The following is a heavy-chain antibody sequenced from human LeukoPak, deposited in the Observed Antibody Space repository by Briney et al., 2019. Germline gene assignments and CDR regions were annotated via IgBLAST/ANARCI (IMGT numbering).Heavy chain of an antibody. CDR2: INHSGST. J-gene: IGHJ4*02. V-gene: IGHV4-34*01. Sequence: SETLSLTCAVYGGSFSGYYWSWIRQPPGKGLEWIGEINHSGSTNYNPSLKSRVTISVDKSKNQFSLKLSSVTAADTAVYYCASLITMVRGGQIDYWGQGTLVTVSS. CDR3: ASLITMVRGGQIDY. CDR1: GGSFSGYY. D-gene: IGHD3-10*01.